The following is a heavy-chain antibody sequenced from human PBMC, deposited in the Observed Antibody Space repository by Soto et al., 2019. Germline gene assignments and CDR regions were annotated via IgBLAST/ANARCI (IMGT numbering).Heavy chain of an antibody. J-gene: IGHJ6*02. CDR3: AKDTPGYYYGMDV. CDR1: GFTFSSYG. CDR2: ISYDGSNN. V-gene: IGHV3-30*18. Sequence: QVQLVESGGGVVQPGRSLRLSCAASGFTFSSYGMHWVRQAPGKGLEWVAVISYDGSNNYYADSVKGRFTISRDNSKNTLYLQMNSLRAEDTAVYYCAKDTPGYYYGMDVWGQGTTVTVSS.